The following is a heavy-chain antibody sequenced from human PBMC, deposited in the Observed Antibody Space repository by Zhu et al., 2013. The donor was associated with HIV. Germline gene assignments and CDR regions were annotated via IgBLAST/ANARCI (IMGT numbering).Heavy chain of an antibody. Sequence: QVQLVQSGAEVKKPGASVKVSCKASGYTFTSYYMHWVRQAPGQGLEWMGIINPSGGSTSYAQKFQGRVTMTRDTSTSTVYMELSSLRSEDTAVYYCASGVIAVAGTGDYYYGMDVWGQGTTGHRSP. J-gene: IGHJ6*02. CDR2: INPSGGST. V-gene: IGHV1-46*01. CDR1: GYTFTSYY. CDR3: ASGVIAVAGTGDYYYGMDV. D-gene: IGHD6-19*01.